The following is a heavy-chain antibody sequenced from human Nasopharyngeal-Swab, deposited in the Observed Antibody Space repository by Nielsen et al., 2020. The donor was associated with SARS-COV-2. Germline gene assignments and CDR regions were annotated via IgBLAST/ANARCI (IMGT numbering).Heavy chain of an antibody. CDR2: INAGNGNT. J-gene: IGHJ6*03. Sequence: ASVKVSCKASGYTFTSYAMHWVRQAPGQRLEWMGWINAGNGNTNYAQKLQGRVTMTTDTSTSTAYMELRSLRSDDTAVYYCARVMEMATILVGYYYYMDVWGKGTTVTVSS. CDR3: ARVMEMATILVGYYYYMDV. CDR1: GYTFTSYA. V-gene: IGHV1-3*01. D-gene: IGHD5-24*01.